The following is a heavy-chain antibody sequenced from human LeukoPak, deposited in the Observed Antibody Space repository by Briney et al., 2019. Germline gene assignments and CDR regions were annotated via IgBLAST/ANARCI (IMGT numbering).Heavy chain of an antibody. Sequence: GGSLRLSCAASGFTFSSYAMIWVRHAPGKGLVWVSAIRGSGDITLYADSVKGRFTISRDNSKNTLYLQMNRLRGEDTAVYYCARDPNGDYLGAFDFRGQGTMASVSS. CDR1: GFTFSSYA. CDR2: IRGSGDIT. J-gene: IGHJ3*01. D-gene: IGHD4-17*01. V-gene: IGHV3-23*01. CDR3: ARDPNGDYLGAFDF.